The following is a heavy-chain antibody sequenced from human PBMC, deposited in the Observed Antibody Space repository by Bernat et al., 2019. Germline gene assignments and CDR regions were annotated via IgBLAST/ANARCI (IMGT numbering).Heavy chain of an antibody. CDR1: GFTFSSSY. Sequence: EVQFVESGGGLVQPGGSLRLSCSVSGFTFSSSYMHWVRQAAGKGPEYISSISGNGDITYYADSVKGRFTVSRDNSKNTLHLQMSSLRTEDTAVYYCVRDRAIDYWGQGTLVTVSS. V-gene: IGHV3-64D*06. J-gene: IGHJ4*02. D-gene: IGHD5-18*01. CDR2: ISGNGDIT. CDR3: VRDRAIDY.